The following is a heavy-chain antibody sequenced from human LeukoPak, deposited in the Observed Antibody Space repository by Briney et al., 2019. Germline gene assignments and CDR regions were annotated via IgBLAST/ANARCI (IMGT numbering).Heavy chain of an antibody. J-gene: IGHJ4*02. Sequence: GGSLRLSCAASGSNFSSYWMSWVRQAPGKGLEWVANIKQDGSEKYYVDSVKGRFTISRDNAKNSLYLQMNSLRAEDTAVYYCARDRRGPFDYWGQGTLVTVSS. CDR2: IKQDGSEK. CDR1: GSNFSSYW. V-gene: IGHV3-7*03. CDR3: ARDRRGPFDY. D-gene: IGHD3-10*01.